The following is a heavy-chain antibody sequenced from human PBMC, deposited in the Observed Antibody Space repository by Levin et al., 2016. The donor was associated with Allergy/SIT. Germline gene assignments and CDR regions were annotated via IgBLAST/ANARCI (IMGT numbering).Heavy chain of an antibody. CDR3: ARGLTRPPWGYFDL. CDR1: GFTFSSYS. J-gene: IGHJ2*01. CDR2: ISSSSSTI. D-gene: IGHD6-6*01. Sequence: GESLKISCAASGFTFSSYSMNWVRQAPGKGLEWVSYISSSSSTIYYADSVKGRFTISRDNAKNSLYLQMNSLRAEDTAVYYCARGLTRPPWGYFDLWGRGTLVTVSS. V-gene: IGHV3-48*01.